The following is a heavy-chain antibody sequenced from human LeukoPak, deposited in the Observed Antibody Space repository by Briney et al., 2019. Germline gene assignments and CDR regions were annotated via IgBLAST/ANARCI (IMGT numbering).Heavy chain of an antibody. Sequence: SETLSLTCAVYGGSFSGYYWSWIRQPPGKGLEWIGEINHSGSTNYNPSLKSRVTISVDTSKNQFSLKLSSVTAADTGVYYCARGGYYDKPFDYGGQGTRVTVSS. CDR1: GGSFSGYY. CDR2: INHSGST. V-gene: IGHV4-34*01. J-gene: IGHJ4*02. CDR3: ARGGYYDKPFDY. D-gene: IGHD3-9*01.